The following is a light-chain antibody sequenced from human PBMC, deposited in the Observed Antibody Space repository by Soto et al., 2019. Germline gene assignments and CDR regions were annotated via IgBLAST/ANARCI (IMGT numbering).Light chain of an antibody. J-gene: IGKJ1*01. V-gene: IGKV3-20*01. CDR3: QQYGSSGT. Sequence: EIVLTQSPGTLSLSPGARAPLSCRASQSVSNNYLAWSQQNPGQAPRLLIYGASNRATGIPDRFSGSGSGTDFTLTISRLEPEDFAVYYCQQYGSSGTFGQGTKVDIK. CDR1: QSVSNNY. CDR2: GAS.